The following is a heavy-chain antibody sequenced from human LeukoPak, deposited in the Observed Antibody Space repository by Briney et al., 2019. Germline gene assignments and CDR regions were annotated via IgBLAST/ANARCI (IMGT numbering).Heavy chain of an antibody. D-gene: IGHD5-12*01. V-gene: IGHV3-23*01. CDR3: AKDRWLNIERRPMDY. CDR2: ISRGGRDR. CDR1: GFSFSEYA. J-gene: IGHJ4*02. Sequence: GGSLILSCRTSGFSFSEYAINWVRQAPGKGLEWVSGISRGGRDRYYADSVKGRFTIYSDNSDNTLYLQMNRLRGEDTAVYYCAKDRWLNIERRPMDYWGQGTLVTVSS.